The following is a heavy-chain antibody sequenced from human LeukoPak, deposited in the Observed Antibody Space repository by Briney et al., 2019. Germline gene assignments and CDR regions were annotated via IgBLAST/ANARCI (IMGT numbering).Heavy chain of an antibody. V-gene: IGHV3-33*01. Sequence: GRSLRLSCAASGFTFSSYGMHWVRQAPRKGLEWVGVIWYDGSDQYYADSAKGRFTISRDNSKNTLYLQMNSLRPEDTAVYYCARDGGSGTPQDHSDYWGEGTLVTVSS. D-gene: IGHD3-3*01. J-gene: IGHJ4*02. CDR1: GFTFSSYG. CDR2: IWYDGSDQ. CDR3: ARDGGSGTPQDHSDY.